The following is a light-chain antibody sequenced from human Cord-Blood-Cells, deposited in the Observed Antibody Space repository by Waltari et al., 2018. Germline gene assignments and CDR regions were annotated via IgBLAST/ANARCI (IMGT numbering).Light chain of an antibody. CDR2: GAS. J-gene: IGKJ5*01. Sequence: EIVLTQSPGTLSLSPGARATLSCRASQSVSSSYLAWYQQKPGQAPRLLIYGASIRATGIPDRFSGSGSGTDFTLTISRLEPEDFAVYYCQQYGSSSITFGQGTRLEIK. V-gene: IGKV3-20*01. CDR3: QQYGSSSIT. CDR1: QSVSSSY.